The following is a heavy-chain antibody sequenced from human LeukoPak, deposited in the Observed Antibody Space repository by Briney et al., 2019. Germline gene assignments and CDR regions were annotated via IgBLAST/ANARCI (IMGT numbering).Heavy chain of an antibody. D-gene: IGHD6-13*01. CDR1: TFTGXY. Sequence: TFTGXYXHWVRQAPGQGLEWRGWINPNSGGTNYAQKFQGRVTMTRDTSISTAYMELSRLRSDDTAVYYCARGLKREKRDTNSIAAAGPIPYWGQGTLVTVSS. CDR2: INPNSGGT. V-gene: IGHV1-2*02. CDR3: ARGLKREKRDTNSIAAAGPIPY. J-gene: IGHJ4*02.